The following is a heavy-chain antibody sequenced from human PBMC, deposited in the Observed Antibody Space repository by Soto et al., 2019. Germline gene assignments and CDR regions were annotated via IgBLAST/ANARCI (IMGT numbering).Heavy chain of an antibody. CDR2: IIPIFGTA. V-gene: IGHV1-69*13. CDR3: ARGTTLGYCSGGSCHPLYGMDV. Sequence: SVKVSCRASGGTFGSYAINWVRQAPGQGLEWMGGIIPIFGTANYAQKFQGRVTITADESTSTAYMELSSLRSEDTAVYYGARGTTLGYCSGGSCHPLYGMDVWG. J-gene: IGHJ6*02. CDR1: GGTFGSYA. D-gene: IGHD2-15*01.